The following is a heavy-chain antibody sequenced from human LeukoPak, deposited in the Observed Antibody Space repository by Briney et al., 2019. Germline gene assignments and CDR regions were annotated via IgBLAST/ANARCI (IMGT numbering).Heavy chain of an antibody. CDR1: GFTVSSNC. CDR2: IYSGGST. D-gene: IGHD1-1*01. J-gene: IGHJ4*02. CDR3: AGVSGGTGFDY. V-gene: IGHV3-66*01. Sequence: PGGSLRLTCAASGFTVSSNCMSWVRQAPGKGLEWVSVIYSGGSTYYADSVKGRFTISRDNSKNTLYLQMNSLRAEDTAVYYCAGVSGGTGFDYWGQGTLVTVSS.